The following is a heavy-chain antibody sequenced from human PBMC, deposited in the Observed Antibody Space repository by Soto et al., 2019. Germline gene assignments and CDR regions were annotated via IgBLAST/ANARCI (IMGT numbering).Heavy chain of an antibody. CDR2: ISSSSSTI. CDR1: GFTFSSYS. CDR3: ARDRDYDDDSGYYLIPY. Sequence: PGGSLRLSCAASGFTFSSYSMNWVRQAPGKGLEWVSYISSSSSTIYYADSVKGRFTISRDNAKNSLYLQMNSLRDEDTAVYYCARDRDYDDDSGYYLIPYWGQGTLVTVSS. D-gene: IGHD3-22*01. J-gene: IGHJ4*02. V-gene: IGHV3-48*02.